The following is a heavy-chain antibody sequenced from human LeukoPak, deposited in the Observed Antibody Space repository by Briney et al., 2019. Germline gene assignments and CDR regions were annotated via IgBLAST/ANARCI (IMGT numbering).Heavy chain of an antibody. V-gene: IGHV3-23*01. CDR3: AKDRYCRSTNCPYDY. CDR2: ISVSDDST. D-gene: IGHD2-2*01. CDR1: GFTSSDYT. J-gene: IGHJ4*02. Sequence: GGSLRLSSAASGFTSSDYTMNWVRQAPGKGLEWVSGISVSDDSTYYADSVKGRFTMSRDNSNNMLYLQMNSLRAEDTAVYYCAKDRYCRSTNCPYDYWGQGTLVTVSS.